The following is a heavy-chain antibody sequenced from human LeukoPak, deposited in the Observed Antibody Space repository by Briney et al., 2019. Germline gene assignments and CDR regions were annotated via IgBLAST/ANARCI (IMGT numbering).Heavy chain of an antibody. CDR2: INQDGSEK. CDR1: GFTFSSYW. D-gene: IGHD1-14*01. V-gene: IGHV3-7*04. J-gene: IGHJ3*02. CDR3: ARAGKPHAFDI. Sequence: PGGSLRLSCAASGFTFSSYWMSWVRQAPGKGLEWVANINQDGSEKNYVDSVKGRFTISRDNAKNSLYLQMNSLRAEDTAVYYCARAGKPHAFDIWGQGTMVTVSS.